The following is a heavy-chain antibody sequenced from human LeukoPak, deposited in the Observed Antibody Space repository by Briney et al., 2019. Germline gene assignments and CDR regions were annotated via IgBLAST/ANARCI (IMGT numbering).Heavy chain of an antibody. V-gene: IGHV4-34*01. J-gene: IGHJ4*02. Sequence: SETLSLTCAVYGGSFSGYYWSWIRQPPGKGLEWIGEINHSGSTNYNPSLKSRVTISVDTSKNQFSLKLSSVTAADTAAYYCARFPPTYYYDSSGYPWGQGTLVTVSS. CDR2: INHSGST. D-gene: IGHD3-22*01. CDR1: GGSFSGYY. CDR3: ARFPPTYYYDSSGYP.